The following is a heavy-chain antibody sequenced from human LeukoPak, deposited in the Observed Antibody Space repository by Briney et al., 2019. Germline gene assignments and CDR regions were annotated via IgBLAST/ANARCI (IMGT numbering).Heavy chain of an antibody. CDR3: ARASSTSLLPFYYYYMDV. Sequence: GASVKVSCKASGYTFTGYYMHWVRQAPGQGLEWMGWINPNSGGTNYAQKFQGRVTMTRDTSISTACMELSRLRSDDTAVYYCARASSTSLLPFYYYYMDVWGKGTTVTVSS. D-gene: IGHD2-2*01. V-gene: IGHV1-2*02. J-gene: IGHJ6*03. CDR2: INPNSGGT. CDR1: GYTFTGYY.